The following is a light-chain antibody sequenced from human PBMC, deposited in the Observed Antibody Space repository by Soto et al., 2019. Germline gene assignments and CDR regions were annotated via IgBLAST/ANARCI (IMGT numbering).Light chain of an antibody. V-gene: IGKV3-11*01. J-gene: IGKJ1*01. CDR2: DAS. CDR3: QQYYNWPRT. Sequence: EHVLTQSPGTLSLSAGERATLXXRASQSVSSYLAWYQQKPGQAPRVXIYDASNRATGIPARFSGSGAETHFTLTISSLQSEDFAVYYCQQYYNWPRTFGQGTKVDI. CDR1: QSVSSY.